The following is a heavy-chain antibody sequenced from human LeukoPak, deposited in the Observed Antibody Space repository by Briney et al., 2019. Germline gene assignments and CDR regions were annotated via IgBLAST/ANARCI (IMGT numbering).Heavy chain of an antibody. V-gene: IGHV3-30-3*01. CDR2: ISYDGNYN. CDR3: ARDLGSYGWGNHFDY. J-gene: IGHJ4*02. Sequence: PGGSLRLSCAASGLTFSDHAMHWVRQAPGKGLEWLGAISYDGNYNHYADSVKGRFTVSRDNSKNTVYLHMSSLKPEDTAVYYYARDLGSYGWGNHFDYWGQGTLVTVSS. CDR1: GLTFSDHA. D-gene: IGHD3-16*01.